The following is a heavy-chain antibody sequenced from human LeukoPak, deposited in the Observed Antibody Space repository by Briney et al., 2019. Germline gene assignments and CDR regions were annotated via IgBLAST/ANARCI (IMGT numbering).Heavy chain of an antibody. D-gene: IGHD4-17*01. V-gene: IGHV3-21*01. Sequence: NPGGSLRLSCAASGFTLSNYSMNWVRQAPGKGLEWVSSISSSSSYIYYADSVKGRFTISRDNAKNSLYLQMNSLRAEDTAVYYCARDEAGDYGSSDAFDIWGQGTMVTVSS. CDR2: ISSSSSYI. J-gene: IGHJ3*02. CDR3: ARDEAGDYGSSDAFDI. CDR1: GFTLSNYS.